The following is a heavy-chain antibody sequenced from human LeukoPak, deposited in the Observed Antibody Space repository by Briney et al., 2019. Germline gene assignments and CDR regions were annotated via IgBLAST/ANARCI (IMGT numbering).Heavy chain of an antibody. CDR1: GFTFSSYA. V-gene: IGHV3-23*01. J-gene: IGHJ4*02. D-gene: IGHD5-12*01. CDR3: AKGGGYSGYDPTKGVDSFDY. Sequence: PGGSLRLSCAASGFTFSSYAMSWVRQAPGKGLEWVSAISGSGGSTYYADSVKGRFTISRDNSKNTLYLQMNSLRAEDTAVYYCAKGGGYSGYDPTKGVDSFDYWGQGTLVTVSS. CDR2: ISGSGGST.